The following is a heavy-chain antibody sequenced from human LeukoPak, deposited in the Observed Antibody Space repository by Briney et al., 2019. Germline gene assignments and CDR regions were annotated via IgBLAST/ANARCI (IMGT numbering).Heavy chain of an antibody. D-gene: IGHD6-13*01. CDR3: ARDERIGSWRVSYFNY. V-gene: IGHV4-4*07. Sequence: KSSETLSLTCTVSGGSINSYYWSWIRQPAGKGLEWIGRIYTSGSINYNPSLKSRVTMSVDTSKNQFSLKLSSVTAADTAVYYCARDERIGSWRVSYFNYWGQGTLVTVSS. CDR2: IYTSGSI. CDR1: GGSINSYY. J-gene: IGHJ4*02.